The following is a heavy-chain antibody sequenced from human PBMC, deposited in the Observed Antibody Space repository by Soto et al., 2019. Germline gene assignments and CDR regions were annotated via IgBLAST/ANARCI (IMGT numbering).Heavy chain of an antibody. V-gene: IGHV3-73*01. J-gene: IGHJ4*02. CDR2: IRSKANSYAT. CDR1: GFTFSGSA. CDR3: TRHETSSYFDY. Sequence: PGGSLRLSCAASGFTFSGSAMHWVRQASGKGLEWVGRIRSKANSYATAYAASVKGRFTISRDDSKNTAYLQMNSLKTEDTAVYYCTRHETSSYFDYWGQGTLVTVSS.